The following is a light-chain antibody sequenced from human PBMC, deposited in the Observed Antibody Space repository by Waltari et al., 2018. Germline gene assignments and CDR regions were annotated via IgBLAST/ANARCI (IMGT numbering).Light chain of an antibody. J-gene: IGLJ3*02. V-gene: IGLV7-46*01. CDR3: LLSYSGSWV. CDR1: TGDVPSGHY. Sequence: QPVVTQEPSLTVSPGGTVTLTCASSTGDVPSGHYPYWFQQKPGQAPRTLIYETSNKHSWTPARFSGSLLGGKAALTLSGAQAEDEADYYCLLSYSGSWVFGGGTKLTVL. CDR2: ETS.